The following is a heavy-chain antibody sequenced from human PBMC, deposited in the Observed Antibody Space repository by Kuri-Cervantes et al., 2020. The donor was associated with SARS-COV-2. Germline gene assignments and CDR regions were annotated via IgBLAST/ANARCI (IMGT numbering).Heavy chain of an antibody. CDR3: ARDLRDEQ. CDR1: GFTFDDYA. CDR2: ISWNSGSI. V-gene: IGHV3-9*01. Sequence: GGSLRLSCAASGFTFDDYAMHWVRQAPGKGLEWVSGISWNSGSIGYADSVKGRFTISRDNSKNTLYLQMNSLRAEDTAVYYCARDLRDEQWGQGTLVTVSS. D-gene: IGHD3-10*01. J-gene: IGHJ4*02.